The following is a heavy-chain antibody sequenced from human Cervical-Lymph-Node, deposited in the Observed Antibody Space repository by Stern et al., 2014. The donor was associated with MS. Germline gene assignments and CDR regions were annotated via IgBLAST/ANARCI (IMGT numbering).Heavy chain of an antibody. J-gene: IGHJ4*02. Sequence: QDQLVQSGGGVVQPGTSLRLSCAASGFTFSSYGMHWVRQAPGKGLEWVAIAWYDGSTAYYTNSVKGRFTISRDNSKNTLSLQMNSLTAEDTAVYYCARGHIPYAYNYLFDYWGQGTLVTVSS. CDR1: GFTFSSYG. V-gene: IGHV3-33*01. CDR3: ARGHIPYAYNYLFDY. D-gene: IGHD5-24*01. CDR2: AWYDGSTA.